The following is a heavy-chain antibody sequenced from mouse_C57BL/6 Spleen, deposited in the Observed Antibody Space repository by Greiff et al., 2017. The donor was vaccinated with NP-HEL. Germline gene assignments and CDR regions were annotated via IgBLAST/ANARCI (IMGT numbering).Heavy chain of an antibody. CDR3: ARSHYGSSPRYFDV. CDR2: IHPNSGST. J-gene: IGHJ1*03. V-gene: IGHV1-64*01. Sequence: VQLQQPGAELVKPGASVKLSCKASGYTFTSYWMHWVKQRPGQGLEWIGMIHPNSGSTNYNEKFKSKATLTVDKSSSTAYMQLSSLTSEDSAVYYCARSHYGSSPRYFDVWGTGTTVTVSS. CDR1: GYTFTSYW. D-gene: IGHD1-1*01.